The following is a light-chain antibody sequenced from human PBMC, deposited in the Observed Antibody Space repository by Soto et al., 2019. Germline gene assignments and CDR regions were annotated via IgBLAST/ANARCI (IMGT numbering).Light chain of an antibody. CDR1: QDISNY. J-gene: IGKJ1*01. CDR3: QQHDNRPWT. CDR2: DAS. Sequence: DIQMTQSPSSLSASVGDRVTITCQASQDISNYLNWYQQKPGKAPKLLIYDASKLETGVPSRFSESGSGTDFTFTISSLQAEDIATYYCQQHDNRPWTFGQGTKVDIK. V-gene: IGKV1-33*01.